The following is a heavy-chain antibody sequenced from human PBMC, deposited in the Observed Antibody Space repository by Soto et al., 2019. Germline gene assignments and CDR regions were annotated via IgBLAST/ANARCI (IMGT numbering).Heavy chain of an antibody. CDR3: ARDIDKYIGSYPSGQDY. J-gene: IGHJ4*02. CDR1: GGTFSSYA. D-gene: IGHD1-26*01. Sequence: SVKVSCKASGGTFSSYAISWVRQAPGQGLEWMGGIIPIFGTANYAQKFQGRVTITADTSTSTAYRDLSSLRSDDTAVYYCARDIDKYIGSYPSGQDYWGQGTVVTVAS. V-gene: IGHV1-69*06. CDR2: IIPIFGTA.